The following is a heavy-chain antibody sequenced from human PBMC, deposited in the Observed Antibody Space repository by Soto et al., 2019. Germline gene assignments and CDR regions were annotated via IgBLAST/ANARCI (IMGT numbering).Heavy chain of an antibody. Sequence: QVQLQQWGAGLLKPSETLSLTCAVYGGSLSDYYWSWIRQSPGKGLEWIGEIHPSGITNYNPSLKRRVTTSADTSKNQFALKLTAVTAADTAVYYCARGLDEYKWGNVWGHGTTVTVSS. J-gene: IGHJ6*02. CDR3: ARGLDEYKWGNV. V-gene: IGHV4-34*01. CDR1: GGSLSDYY. D-gene: IGHD1-1*01. CDR2: IHPSGIT.